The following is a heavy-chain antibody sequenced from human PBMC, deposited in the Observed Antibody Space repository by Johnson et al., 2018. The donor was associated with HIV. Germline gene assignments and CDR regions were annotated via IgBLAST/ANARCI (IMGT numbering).Heavy chain of an antibody. CDR3: AREGVSGSYYDAFDL. Sequence: VQLVESGGGLVQPGRSLRLSCAASGFTFDDYAMHWVRQAPGKGLEWVSGISWNSGSIGYADSVKGRFTISRDNAKNSLYLQMNSLRAEDTAVYYCAREGVSGSYYDAFDLWGQGTMVTVSS. CDR1: GFTFDDYA. V-gene: IGHV3-9*01. CDR2: ISWNSGSI. J-gene: IGHJ3*01. D-gene: IGHD1-26*01.